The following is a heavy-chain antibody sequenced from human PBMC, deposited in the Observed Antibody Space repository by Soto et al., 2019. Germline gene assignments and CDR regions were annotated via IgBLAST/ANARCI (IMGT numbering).Heavy chain of an antibody. CDR3: ARSSTSANYFDY. Sequence: QVQLQESGPGLVKPSQTLSLTCTVSGGSISSGGYYWSWIRQHPGKGLEWIGYIYYSGSTYYNPSLRTRVXXXVXXSKNQFSLKLSSVPAADTAVYYCARSSTSANYFDYWGQGTLVTVSS. CDR2: IYYSGST. CDR1: GGSISSGGYY. J-gene: IGHJ4*02. D-gene: IGHD2-2*01. V-gene: IGHV4-31*03.